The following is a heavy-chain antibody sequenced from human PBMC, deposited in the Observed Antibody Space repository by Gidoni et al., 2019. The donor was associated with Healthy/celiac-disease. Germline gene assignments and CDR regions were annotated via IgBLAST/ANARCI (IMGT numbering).Heavy chain of an antibody. J-gene: IGHJ5*02. V-gene: IGHV1-18*04. CDR3: ARLWVGYCSSTSCYQGWFDP. Sequence: QVQLVQSGAEVKKPGASVKVSCKASGYTFTSYGISWVRQAAGQGLEWLGWISAYNGNTNYAQKLQGRVPMTTDTSPSTAYMELRSLRSDDPAVYYCARLWVGYCSSTSCYQGWFDPWGQGTLVTVSS. CDR1: GYTFTSYG. CDR2: ISAYNGNT. D-gene: IGHD2-2*01.